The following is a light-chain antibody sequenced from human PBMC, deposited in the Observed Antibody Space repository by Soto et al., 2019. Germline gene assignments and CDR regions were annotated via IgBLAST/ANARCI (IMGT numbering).Light chain of an antibody. CDR2: GAS. Sequence: IVLTQSPATLSLSPGERATLSCTASQHVTTTYIAWYQQKFGQAPRLLIYGASTRATGTPDRFTGGGFGTDFTLTSSRVEPEDLSVYYCQQYDSSFTFGGGTKVEMK. CDR1: QHVTTTY. J-gene: IGKJ4*01. V-gene: IGKV3-20*01. CDR3: QQYDSSFT.